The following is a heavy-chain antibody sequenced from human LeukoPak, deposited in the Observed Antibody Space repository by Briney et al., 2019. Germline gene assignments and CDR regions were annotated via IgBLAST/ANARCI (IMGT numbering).Heavy chain of an antibody. J-gene: IGHJ3*02. CDR3: ASGIEQWLIVGDAFDI. CDR2: IYPGDSDT. CDR1: GYNFTSHW. V-gene: IGHV5-51*01. Sequence: GESLKISCKGSGYNFTSHWIGWVRQMPGKGLDYMGIIYPGDSDTRYSPSFQGQVTISADKSISTAYLQWSSLETSDTAMYFCASGIEQWLIVGDAFDIWGLGTMVTVSS. D-gene: IGHD6-19*01.